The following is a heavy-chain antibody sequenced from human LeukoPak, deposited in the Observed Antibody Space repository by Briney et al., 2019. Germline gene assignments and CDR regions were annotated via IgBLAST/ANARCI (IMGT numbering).Heavy chain of an antibody. D-gene: IGHD3-10*01. CDR3: ARVRYYGSGSYYPRFDP. J-gene: IGHJ5*02. CDR2: XYYSGST. Sequence: SETLSLTCTVSGGSISSYYWSWIRQPPGKGLXXXXXXYYSGSTNYNXXXKXXXXISVDTSKNQFSLKLSSVTAADTAVYYCARVRYYGSGSYYPRFDPWGQGTLVTVSS. V-gene: IGHV4-59*01. CDR1: GGSISSYY.